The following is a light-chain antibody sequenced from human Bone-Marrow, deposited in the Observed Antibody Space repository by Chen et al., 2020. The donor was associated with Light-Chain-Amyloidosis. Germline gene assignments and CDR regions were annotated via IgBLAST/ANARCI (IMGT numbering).Light chain of an antibody. CDR2: EVT. V-gene: IGLV2-14*01. Sequence: QSALTPPPSVSGSPGPSITISCTGTSSDVGGDNHVSWYQQHPDKAPKLMIYEVTNRPSWVPDRFSGSKSDNTASLTISGLQTEDEADYFCSSYTITNTLVFGSGTRVTVL. J-gene: IGLJ1*01. CDR3: SSYTITNTLV. CDR1: SSDVGGDNH.